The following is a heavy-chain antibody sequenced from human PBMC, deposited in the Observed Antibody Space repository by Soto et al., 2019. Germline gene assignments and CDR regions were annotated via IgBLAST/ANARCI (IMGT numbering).Heavy chain of an antibody. J-gene: IGHJ4*02. CDR3: ADWFPPGY. V-gene: IGHV3-30-3*01. CDR1: GFTFSSYA. D-gene: IGHD3-9*01. CDR2: ISYDGSNK. Sequence: QPGGSLRLSCAASGFTFSSYAMHWVRQAPGKGLEWVAVISYDGSNKYYADSVKGRFTISRDNSKNTLYLQMNSLRAEDTAVYYCADWFPPGYWGQGTLVTVSS.